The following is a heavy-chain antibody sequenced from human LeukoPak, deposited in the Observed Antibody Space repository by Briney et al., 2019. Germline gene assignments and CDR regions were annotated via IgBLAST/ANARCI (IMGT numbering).Heavy chain of an antibody. D-gene: IGHD3-22*01. Sequence: ASVKVSCKASGYTFSSDGISWVRQAPGQGLEWMGWISSYNGNTKYAEKLQGRVTMTTDTSTSTAYMELRSLRSDDTAVYYCARDAVSGYYYDSSGYYSDAFDIWGQGTMVTVSS. CDR1: GYTFSSDG. V-gene: IGHV1-18*01. J-gene: IGHJ3*02. CDR3: ARDAVSGYYYDSSGYYSDAFDI. CDR2: ISSYNGNT.